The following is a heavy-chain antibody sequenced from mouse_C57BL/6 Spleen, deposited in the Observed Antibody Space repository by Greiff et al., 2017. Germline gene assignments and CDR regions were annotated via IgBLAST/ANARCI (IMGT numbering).Heavy chain of an antibody. J-gene: IGHJ2*01. CDR2: IRNKANGYTT. CDR3: ARLDYCGSSSFDY. D-gene: IGHD1-1*01. Sequence: EVKLMESGGGLVQPGGSLSLSCAASGFTFTDYYMSWVRQPPGKALEWLGFIRNKANGYTTEYSASVKGRFTISRDNSQSILYLQMNALRAEDSATYYCARLDYCGSSSFDYWGQGTTLTVSS. CDR1: GFTFTDYY. V-gene: IGHV7-3*01.